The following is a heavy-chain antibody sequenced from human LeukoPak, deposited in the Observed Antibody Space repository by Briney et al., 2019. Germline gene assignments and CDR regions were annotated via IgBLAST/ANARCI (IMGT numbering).Heavy chain of an antibody. J-gene: IGHJ4*02. V-gene: IGHV3-43D*03. Sequence: GGSLRLSCEASGFTFDDYAMYWVRQAPGRGLEWVSLISWDGAITYYGDSVNGRFTISRDNSKNSLYLQMNILGAEDAALYYCAKGNSRRDMGSFDFWGQGTLVTVSS. CDR1: GFTFDDYA. CDR3: AKGNSRRDMGSFDF. D-gene: IGHD6-13*01. CDR2: ISWDGAIT.